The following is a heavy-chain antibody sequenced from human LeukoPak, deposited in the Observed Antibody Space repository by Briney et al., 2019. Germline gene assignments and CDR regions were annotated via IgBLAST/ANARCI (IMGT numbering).Heavy chain of an antibody. CDR3: ARDNHHNRGSYGMDV. D-gene: IGHD1-14*01. J-gene: IGHJ6*02. CDR2: IYYSGST. V-gene: IGHV4-59*01. Sequence: SETLSLTCTVSGGSISSYYWSWIRQPPGKGLEWIGYIYYSGSTNYNPSLKSRVTISVDTSKNQLSLKLSSVTAADTAVYYCARDNHHNRGSYGMDVWGQGTTVTVSS. CDR1: GGSISSYY.